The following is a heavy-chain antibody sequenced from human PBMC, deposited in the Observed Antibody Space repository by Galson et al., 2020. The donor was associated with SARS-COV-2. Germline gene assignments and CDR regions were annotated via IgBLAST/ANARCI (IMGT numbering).Heavy chain of an antibody. V-gene: IGHV1-8*01. D-gene: IGHD3-16*01. CDR2: MNPNSGNT. J-gene: IGHJ6*02. Sequence: ASVKVSCKASGYTFTSYDINWVRQATGQGLEWMGWMNPNSGNTGYAQKFQGRVTMTRNTSISTAYMELSSLRSEDTAVYYCARGAASARVWEAYYYYGMDVWGQGTTVTVSS. CDR3: ARGAASARVWEAYYYYGMDV. CDR1: GYTFTSYD.